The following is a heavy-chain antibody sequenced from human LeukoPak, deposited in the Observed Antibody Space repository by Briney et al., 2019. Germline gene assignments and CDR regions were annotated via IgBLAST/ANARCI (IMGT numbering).Heavy chain of an antibody. CDR3: ARDRYCSSTSCSTSAFDI. CDR1: GFTVNTNY. Sequence: GGSLRLSCAASGFTVNTNYMSWVRQAPGEGLEWVSVIYSGGSTYYADSVKGRFTISRDNSKNTLYLQMNSLRAEDTAVYYCARDRYCSSTSCSTSAFDIWGQGTMVTVSS. J-gene: IGHJ3*02. D-gene: IGHD2-2*02. V-gene: IGHV3-53*05. CDR2: IYSGGST.